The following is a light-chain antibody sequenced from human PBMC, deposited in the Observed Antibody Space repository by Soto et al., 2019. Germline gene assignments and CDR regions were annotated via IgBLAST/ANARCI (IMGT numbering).Light chain of an antibody. CDR3: QHYGGMWT. Sequence: DIQMTQSPSTMSASVGDRVPITCRASQSISSWLAWYQQKPGKAPKVLIYDASNLEYGVPSRFSGSGFGTEFILTISSLQPDDFATYWCQHYGGMWTFGQGTKVDIK. V-gene: IGKV1-5*01. CDR1: QSISSW. CDR2: DAS. J-gene: IGKJ1*01.